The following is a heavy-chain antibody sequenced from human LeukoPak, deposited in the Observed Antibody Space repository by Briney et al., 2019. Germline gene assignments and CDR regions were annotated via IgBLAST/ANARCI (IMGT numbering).Heavy chain of an antibody. Sequence: PGGSLRLSCAASGFTFSSYGMHWVRQAPGKGLGWVAVISYDGSNKYYADSVKGRFTISRDNSKNTLYLQMNSLRAEDTVVYYCAKPSAGVGARALGLDYWGQGTLVTVSS. V-gene: IGHV3-30*18. J-gene: IGHJ4*02. CDR2: ISYDGSNK. D-gene: IGHD1-26*01. CDR3: AKPSAGVGARALGLDY. CDR1: GFTFSSYG.